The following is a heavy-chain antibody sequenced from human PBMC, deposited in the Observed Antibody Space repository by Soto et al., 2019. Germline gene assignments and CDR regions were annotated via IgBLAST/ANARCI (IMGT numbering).Heavy chain of an antibody. D-gene: IGHD6-13*01. CDR1: GFTFDDYA. J-gene: IGHJ5*02. V-gene: IGHV3-9*01. CDR2: ISWNSGGI. CDR3: TKRLGPQLDNNWFDP. Sequence: EVQLVESGGGLVQPGRSLRLSCAASGFTFDDYAMHWVRQAPGKGLEWVSGISWNSGGIAYVDSVKGRFNISRDNAKNPLHLEMNRLRSDDTALYYCTKRLGPQLDNNWFDPWGQGTRVTVSS.